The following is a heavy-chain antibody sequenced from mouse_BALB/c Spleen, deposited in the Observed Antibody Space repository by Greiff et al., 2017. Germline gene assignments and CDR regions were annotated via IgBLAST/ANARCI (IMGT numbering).Heavy chain of an antibody. CDR1: GFTFSDYY. D-gene: IGHD2-1*01. J-gene: IGHJ3*01. CDR3: ERDGKGNLAWFAY. CDR2: ISDGGSYT. V-gene: IGHV5-4*02. Sequence: VQLKESGGGLVRPGGSLKLSCAASGFTFSDYYMYWVRQTPEKRLEWVATISDGGSYTYYPDSVKGRFTISRDNAKNNLYLQMSSLKSEDTAMYVCERDGKGNLAWFAYWGQGTLVTVSA.